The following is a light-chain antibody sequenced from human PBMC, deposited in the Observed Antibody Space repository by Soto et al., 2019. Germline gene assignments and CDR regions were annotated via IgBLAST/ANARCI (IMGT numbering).Light chain of an antibody. CDR1: QSVRSY. Sequence: EIVLTQSPATLSLSPGERATLSCRASQSVRSYLAWYQQKPGQAPRLLMYDASNRATGIPARFSGSGSGTEFTLTISSLQSEDYAVYYCQQYNNWPPYTFGQGTKVDIK. CDR2: DAS. J-gene: IGKJ2*01. V-gene: IGKV3-11*01. CDR3: QQYNNWPPYT.